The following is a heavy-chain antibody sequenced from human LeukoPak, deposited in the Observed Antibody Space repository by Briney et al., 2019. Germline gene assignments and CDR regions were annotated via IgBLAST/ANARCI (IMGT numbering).Heavy chain of an antibody. CDR3: AKEGEQRTSSSWYGIDY. CDR2: ISFSGGTT. Sequence: PGGSLRLSCAASGFTVSSNYMSWVRQAPGKGLEWVSAISFSGGTTYYADSVKGRFTISRDNSKNTVYLQMNSLRAEDTAAYYCAKEGEQRTSSSWYGIDYWGQGTLVTVSS. D-gene: IGHD6-13*01. V-gene: IGHV3-23*01. J-gene: IGHJ4*02. CDR1: GFTVSSNY.